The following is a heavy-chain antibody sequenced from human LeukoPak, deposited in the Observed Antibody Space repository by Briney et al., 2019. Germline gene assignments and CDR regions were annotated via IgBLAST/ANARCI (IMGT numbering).Heavy chain of an antibody. CDR2: INSDGSST. Sequence: GGSLRLSCAASGFTFSSYWMHWVRQPPGKGLVWVSRINSDGSSTSYADSVKGRFTISRDNAKNTLYLQMNSLRAEDTAVYYCARDQYYYDSSGYYSSYYFDYWGQGTLVTVSS. CDR1: GFTFSSYW. V-gene: IGHV3-74*01. D-gene: IGHD3-22*01. CDR3: ARDQYYYDSSGYYSSYYFDY. J-gene: IGHJ4*02.